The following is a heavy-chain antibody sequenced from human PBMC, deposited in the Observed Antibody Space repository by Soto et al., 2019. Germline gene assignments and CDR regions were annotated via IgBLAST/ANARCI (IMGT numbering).Heavy chain of an antibody. Sequence: SETLSLTCSVSGGSISCSYWSWIRQSPGKGLEWLGYVYYTGSTNYSPSLRSRVSISVDTSKNEFSLRLSSVTAADTAVYFCARSVAVPGAHIDYWGQGTQVTVS. J-gene: IGHJ4*02. D-gene: IGHD6-19*01. CDR3: ARSVAVPGAHIDY. CDR1: GGSISCSY. CDR2: VYYTGST. V-gene: IGHV4-59*01.